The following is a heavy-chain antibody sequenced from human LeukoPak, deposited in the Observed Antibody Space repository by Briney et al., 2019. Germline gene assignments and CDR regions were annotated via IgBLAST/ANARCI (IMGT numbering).Heavy chain of an antibody. D-gene: IGHD3-10*01. V-gene: IGHV4-34*01. CDR1: GGSFSGYY. Sequence: SETLSLTCAVYGGSFSGYYWSWIRQPPGKGLEWIGEINHSGSTNYNPSLKSRVTISVDTSKNQFSLKLSSVTAADTAVYYCARSSPYMVRGRGWFQHWGQGTLVTVSS. CDR3: ARSSPYMVRGRGWFQH. J-gene: IGHJ1*01. CDR2: INHSGST.